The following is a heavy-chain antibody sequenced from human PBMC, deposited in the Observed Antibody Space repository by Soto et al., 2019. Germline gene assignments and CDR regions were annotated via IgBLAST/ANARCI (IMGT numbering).Heavy chain of an antibody. CDR1: GGTFSSYA. D-gene: IGHD3-22*01. CDR3: ARSHPYYDSSGYYFEY. J-gene: IGHJ4*02. Sequence: ASVKVSCKASGGTFSSYAISWVRQAPGQGLEWMGGIMPIFGTANYAQKFQGRVTITADESTSTAYMELSSLRSEDTAVYYCARSHPYYDSSGYYFEYWGQGTLVTVSS. CDR2: IMPIFGTA. V-gene: IGHV1-69*13.